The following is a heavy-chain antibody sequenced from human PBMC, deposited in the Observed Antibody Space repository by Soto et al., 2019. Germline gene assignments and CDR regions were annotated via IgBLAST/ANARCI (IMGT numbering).Heavy chain of an antibody. CDR1: GYSFRNFG. CDR3: ARAPPSGSYYSDFDY. Sequence: ASVKVSCKASGYSFRNFGINWVRQAPGQGLEWMGWMNPNSGNTGYAQKFQGRVTMTRNASISTAYMELSSLRSEDTAVYYCARAPPSGSYYSDFDYWGQGTLVTVSS. D-gene: IGHD1-26*01. J-gene: IGHJ4*02. V-gene: IGHV1-8*02. CDR2: MNPNSGNT.